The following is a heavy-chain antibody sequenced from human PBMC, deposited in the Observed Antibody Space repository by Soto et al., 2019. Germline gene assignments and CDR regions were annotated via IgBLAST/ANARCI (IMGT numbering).Heavy chain of an antibody. J-gene: IGHJ6*02. CDR2: IWYDGSNK. CDR1: GFTFSSYG. CDR3: ARVAVTPNGLMDV. V-gene: IGHV3-33*01. D-gene: IGHD4-17*01. Sequence: QVQLVESGGGVVQPGRSLRLSCAASGFTFSSYGMHWVRQAPGKGLEWVAVIWYDGSNKYYADSVKGRFTISRDNSKNTLYLQMTSLRAEDTAVYYCARVAVTPNGLMDVWGQGTTVTVSS.